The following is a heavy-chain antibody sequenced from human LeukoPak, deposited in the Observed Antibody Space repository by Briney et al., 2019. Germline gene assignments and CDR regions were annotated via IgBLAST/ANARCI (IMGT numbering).Heavy chain of an antibody. CDR3: ARDLEYQLLYYWFDP. CDR1: GYTFTGHY. Sequence: GASVKVSCKASGYTFTGHYMHWVRQAPGQGLEWMGWINPNSGGTNYAQKFQGRVTMTRDTSISTAYMELSRLRSDDTAVYYCARDLEYQLLYYWFDPWGQGTLVTVSS. V-gene: IGHV1-2*02. D-gene: IGHD2-2*02. J-gene: IGHJ5*02. CDR2: INPNSGGT.